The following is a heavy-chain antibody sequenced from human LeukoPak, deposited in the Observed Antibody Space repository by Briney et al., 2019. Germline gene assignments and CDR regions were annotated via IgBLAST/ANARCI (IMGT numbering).Heavy chain of an antibody. CDR3: ARSAADAFDY. V-gene: IGHV3-48*01. Sequence: GGSLRLSCAASGFIFSTCSMNWVRQAPGKGLEWVSYISSSSSTIYYADSVKGRFTISRDNAKNSLFLQMNSLRAEDTAVYYCARSAADAFDYWGQGTLVTVSS. J-gene: IGHJ4*02. CDR2: ISSSSSTI. CDR1: GFIFSTCS.